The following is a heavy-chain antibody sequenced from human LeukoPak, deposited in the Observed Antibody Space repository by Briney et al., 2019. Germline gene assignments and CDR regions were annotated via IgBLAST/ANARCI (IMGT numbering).Heavy chain of an antibody. CDR3: VRLTYCGGDCYSGFDY. CDR1: GYSFASFG. J-gene: IGHJ4*02. V-gene: IGHV1-2*02. D-gene: IGHD2-21*02. CDR2: INPISGGT. Sequence: ASVKVSCKASGYSFASFGINWVRQAPGQGLEWMGWINPISGGTNSAQKFQGRVTMTRDTSISTAYMELSSLRSDDTAIYYCVRLTYCGGDCYSGFDYWGQGTLVTVSS.